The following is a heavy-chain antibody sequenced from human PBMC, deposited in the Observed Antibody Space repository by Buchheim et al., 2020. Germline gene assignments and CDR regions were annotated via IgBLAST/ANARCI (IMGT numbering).Heavy chain of an antibody. D-gene: IGHD2-15*01. V-gene: IGHV4-30-4*07. J-gene: IGHJ5*01. Sequence: QVQLQESGPGLVKPSQTLSLTCVVSGDSISRGGYSWTWIRQAPGKGLEWIGYIYYSGSAYYSPSLKSRVTMSVNKSEHQFSLRLASVTSADTAIYFCARDPGGYGYDSWGQG. CDR1: GDSISRGGYS. CDR2: IYYSGSA. CDR3: ARDPGGYGYDS.